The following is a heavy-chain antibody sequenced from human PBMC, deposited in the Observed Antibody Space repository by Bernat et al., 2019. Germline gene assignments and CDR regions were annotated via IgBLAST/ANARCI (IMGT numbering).Heavy chain of an antibody. D-gene: IGHD2-15*01. J-gene: IGHJ4*02. CDR2: IYYSGST. CDR3: ARRYCSGGSCFYFDY. Sequence: QVQLQQWGAGLLKPSETLSLTCTVSGGSISSSSYYWGWIRQPPGKGLEWIGSIYYSGSTYYNPSLKSRVTISVDTSKNQFSLKLSSVTAADTAVYYCARRYCSGGSCFYFDYWGQGTLVTVSS. CDR1: GGSISSSSYY. V-gene: IGHV4-39*01.